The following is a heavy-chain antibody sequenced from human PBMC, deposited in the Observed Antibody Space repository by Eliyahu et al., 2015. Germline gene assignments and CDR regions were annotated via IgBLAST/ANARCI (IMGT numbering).Heavy chain of an antibody. J-gene: IGHJ3*02. D-gene: IGHD3-22*01. Sequence: VTLRESGPALVKPTQTLTLTCTFSGFSLXTSGMCVSWIRQPPGKALEWLARIDWDDDKYYSTSLKTRLTISKDTSKNQVVLTMTNMDPVDTATYYCARIRPYYYDSSGSLVGSDAFDIWGQGTMVTVSS. V-gene: IGHV2-70*11. CDR3: ARIRPYYYDSSGSLVGSDAFDI. CDR1: GFSLXTSGMC. CDR2: IDWDDDK.